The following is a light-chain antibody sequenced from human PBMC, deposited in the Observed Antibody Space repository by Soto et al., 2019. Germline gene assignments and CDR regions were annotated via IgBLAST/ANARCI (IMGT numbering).Light chain of an antibody. Sequence: DIQMTQSPSFLSASLGDRVTITCRASQTISSFLYWYQQRPGKAPKLLIYATSNLHSGVPSRLSGAGSGTDFTLTINSLQPEDFATYYCQQSYSTPYTFGQGTKL. CDR1: QTISSF. J-gene: IGKJ2*01. V-gene: IGKV1-39*01. CDR2: ATS. CDR3: QQSYSTPYT.